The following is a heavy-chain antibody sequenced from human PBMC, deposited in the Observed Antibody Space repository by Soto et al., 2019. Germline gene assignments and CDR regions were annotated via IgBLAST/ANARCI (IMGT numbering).Heavy chain of an antibody. CDR1: GFTFSSYA. CDR3: AKIRYYYGSGSYYHDPFFDY. D-gene: IGHD3-10*01. Sequence: PGGSLRLSCAASGFTFSSYAMSWVRQAPGKGLEWVSAISGSGGSTYYADSVKGRFTISRDNSKNTLYLQMNSLRAEDTAVYYCAKIRYYYGSGSYYHDPFFDYWGQGTLVTVSS. J-gene: IGHJ4*02. CDR2: ISGSGGST. V-gene: IGHV3-23*01.